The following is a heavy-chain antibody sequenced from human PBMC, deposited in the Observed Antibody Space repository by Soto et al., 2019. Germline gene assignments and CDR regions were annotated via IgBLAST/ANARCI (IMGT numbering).Heavy chain of an antibody. CDR3: AKYAPYADYYGMDV. CDR1: GGTFSSYA. CDR2: IIPIFGTA. Sequence: SVKVSCKASGGTFSSYAISWVRQAPGQGLEWMGGIIPIFGTANYAQKFQGRVTITADESTSTAYMELSSLRSEDTAVYYCAKYAPYADYYGMDVWGQGTTVTVSS. D-gene: IGHD2-2*01. J-gene: IGHJ6*02. V-gene: IGHV1-69*13.